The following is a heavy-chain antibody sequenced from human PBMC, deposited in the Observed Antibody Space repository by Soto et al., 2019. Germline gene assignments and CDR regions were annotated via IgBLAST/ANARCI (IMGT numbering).Heavy chain of an antibody. Sequence: PSETLSLTCTVSGGSISSYYWSWIRQPPGKGLEWIGYIYYSGSTNYNPSLKSRVTISVDTSKNQFSLKLSSVTAADTAVYYCARVTWFGELHDWFDPWGQGTLVTVSS. V-gene: IGHV4-59*01. CDR2: IYYSGST. CDR3: ARVTWFGELHDWFDP. CDR1: GGSISSYY. J-gene: IGHJ5*02. D-gene: IGHD3-10*01.